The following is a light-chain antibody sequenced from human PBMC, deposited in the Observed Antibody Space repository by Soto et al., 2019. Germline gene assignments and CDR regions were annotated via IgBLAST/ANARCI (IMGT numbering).Light chain of an antibody. CDR3: QQYNNWPLT. V-gene: IGKV3D-15*01. Sequence: EMVMTQSPAILAVSPGESATLSCRASQSVNSNYLAWYQQHPGQPPRLLIYGASSRATGIPDRFSGSGSGTEFTLTISSLLSEDFAVYSCQQYNNWPLTFGGGTKVDIK. CDR2: GAS. CDR1: QSVNSN. J-gene: IGKJ4*01.